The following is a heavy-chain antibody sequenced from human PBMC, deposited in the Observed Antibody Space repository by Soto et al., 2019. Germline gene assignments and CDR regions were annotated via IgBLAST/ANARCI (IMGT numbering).Heavy chain of an antibody. J-gene: IGHJ6*02. CDR1: GYTFTRYG. CDR3: ARDGYCSSTSCYTGYYYYGMDV. CDR2: ISAYNGNT. Sequence: GASVQVSCKASGYTFTRYGISWVRQAPGQGLEWMGWISAYNGNTNYAQKLQGRVTMTTDTSTSTAYMELRSLRSDDTAVYYCARDGYCSSTSCYTGYYYYGMDVWGQGTTVTVSS. D-gene: IGHD2-2*02. V-gene: IGHV1-18*01.